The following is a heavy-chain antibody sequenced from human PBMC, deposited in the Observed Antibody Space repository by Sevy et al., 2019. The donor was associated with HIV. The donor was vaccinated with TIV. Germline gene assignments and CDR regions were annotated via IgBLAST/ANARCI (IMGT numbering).Heavy chain of an antibody. Sequence: GGSLRLSCAASGFTFSSYAMHWVRQAPGKGLEWVAVISYDGSNKYYADSVKGRFTISRDNSKNTLYLQMNSLRAEDTSVYYCASRGPKNCGYSGYDSCPFDYWGQGTLVTVSS. CDR2: ISYDGSNK. D-gene: IGHD5-12*01. V-gene: IGHV3-30-3*01. J-gene: IGHJ4*02. CDR3: ASRGPKNCGYSGYDSCPFDY. CDR1: GFTFSSYA.